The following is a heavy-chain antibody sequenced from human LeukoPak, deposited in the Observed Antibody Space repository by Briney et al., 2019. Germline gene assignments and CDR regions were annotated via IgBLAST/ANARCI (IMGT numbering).Heavy chain of an antibody. J-gene: IGHJ6*02. CDR1: GFTFSSYS. V-gene: IGHV3-48*04. Sequence: VGSLRLSCAASGFTFSSYSMNWVRQAPGKGLEWVSYISSSSSTIYYADSVKGRFTISRDNAKNSLYLQMNSLRAEDTAVYYCARRYSSGWYGFHDYYYYGMDVWGQGTTVTVSS. CDR2: ISSSSSTI. CDR3: ARRYSSGWYGFHDYYYYGMDV. D-gene: IGHD6-19*01.